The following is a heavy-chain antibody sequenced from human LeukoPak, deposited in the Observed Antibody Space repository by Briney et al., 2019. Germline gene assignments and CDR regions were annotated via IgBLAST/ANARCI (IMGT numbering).Heavy chain of an antibody. CDR2: ITSSGSTI. CDR1: GFTFSSYS. CDR3: ARPGYSSSWSAFDI. D-gene: IGHD6-13*01. V-gene: IGHV3-48*04. J-gene: IGHJ3*02. Sequence: GGSLRLSCAASGFTFSSYSMNWVRQAPGKGLEWVSHITSSGSTIYYADSVKGRFTISRDNAKNSLYLQMNSLRAEDTAVYYCARPGYSSSWSAFDIWGQGTMVTVSS.